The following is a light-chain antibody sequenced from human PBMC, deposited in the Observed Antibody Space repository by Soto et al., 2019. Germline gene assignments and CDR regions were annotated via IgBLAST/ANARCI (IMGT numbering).Light chain of an antibody. J-gene: IGKJ1*01. Sequence: EIVMTQSPATLSVSPGERATLSCRASQRVSSNLAWYQPKPGQAPRLLLYGASTMATGIPARFSGSGSGTEFNLTISSLQAEDGAVYYCQQYNNWPPMAFGQGTKVEIK. CDR2: GAS. V-gene: IGKV3-15*01. CDR1: QRVSSN. CDR3: QQYNNWPPMA.